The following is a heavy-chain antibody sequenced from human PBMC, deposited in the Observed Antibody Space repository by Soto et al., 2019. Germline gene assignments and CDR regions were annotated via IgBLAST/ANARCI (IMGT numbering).Heavy chain of an antibody. V-gene: IGHV1-8*01. CDR2: MNLNSGKT. CDR3: TRGYAMDV. J-gene: IGHJ6*02. Sequence: QVQLVQSGAEVKKPGASVKVSCKVAGYTFSNFDINWVRQATGHGLEWMGWMNLNSGKTGYAQKFQGRITMTRNSFISIAYMELSSLRSEDTAVYYCTRGYAMDVWGQGITVSVSS. CDR1: GYTFSNFD.